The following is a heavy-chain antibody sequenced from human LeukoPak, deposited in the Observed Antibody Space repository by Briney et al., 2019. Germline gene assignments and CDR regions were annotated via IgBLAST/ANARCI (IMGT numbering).Heavy chain of an antibody. D-gene: IGHD7-27*01. CDR3: ARLSAIRNWGSKWYFDL. V-gene: IGHV4-61*02. CDR2: IYTSGST. Sequence: SQTLSLTCTVSGGSISSGSYYWSWIRQPAGKGLEWIGRIYTSGSTNYNPSLKSRVTISVDTSKNQFSLKLSSVTAADTAVYYCARLSAIRNWGSKWYFDLWGRGTLVTVSS. J-gene: IGHJ2*01. CDR1: GGSISSGSYY.